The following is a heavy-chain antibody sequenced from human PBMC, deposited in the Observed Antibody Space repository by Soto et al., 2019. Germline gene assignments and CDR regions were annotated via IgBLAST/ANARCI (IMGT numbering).Heavy chain of an antibody. V-gene: IGHV4-39*01. CDR3: ADASFDY. CDR2: IYYSGST. CDR1: GGSISSSSYY. J-gene: IGHJ4*02. Sequence: PSETLSLTCTVSGGSISSSSYYWGWIRQPPGKGLEGIGGIYYSGSTYYHPSLKSRVTISVDTSKTQSSLKLSSVTAPDTAVYYCADASFDYWGQGTLVTVSS.